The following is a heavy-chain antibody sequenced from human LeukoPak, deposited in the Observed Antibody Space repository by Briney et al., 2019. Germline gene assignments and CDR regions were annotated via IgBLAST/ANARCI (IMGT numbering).Heavy chain of an antibody. CDR3: AREDDILTGPFDY. CDR1: GFTFSSFV. V-gene: IGHV3-33*01. D-gene: IGHD3-9*01. J-gene: IGHJ4*02. Sequence: GGSLRLSCAASGFTFSSFVMHWVRQAPGKGLEWVAIIWYDETNKYYADSVKGRFTISRDNSKNTLYLQMNSLRAEDTAVYYCAREDDILTGPFDYWGQGTLVTVSS. CDR2: IWYDETNK.